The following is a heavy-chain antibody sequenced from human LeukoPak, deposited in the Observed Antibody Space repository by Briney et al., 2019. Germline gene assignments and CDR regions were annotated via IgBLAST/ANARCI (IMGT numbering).Heavy chain of an antibody. CDR3: ARGPYSSGWYDY. Sequence: ASVKVSCKASGGTFSSYAISWARQAPGQGLEWMGGIIPIFGTANYAQKFQGRVTITADESTSTAYMELSSLRSEDTAVYYCARGPYSSGWYDYWGQGTLVTVSS. D-gene: IGHD6-19*01. J-gene: IGHJ4*02. CDR2: IIPIFGTA. CDR1: GGTFSSYA. V-gene: IGHV1-69*13.